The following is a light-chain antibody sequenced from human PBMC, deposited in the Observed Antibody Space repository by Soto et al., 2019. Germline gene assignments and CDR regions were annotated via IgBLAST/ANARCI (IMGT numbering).Light chain of an antibody. CDR2: GAS. J-gene: IGKJ2*01. V-gene: IGKV3-15*01. CDR3: HQLHDWPLYT. Sequence: EIVMTQSPATLSVSPGERATLSCRASQNVRTNLAWYQQKPGQAPRLLIYGASTRATGIPARFSGSGSGTEFTLTISSLQSEDFAVYYCHQLHDWPLYTFGQGTRLDMK. CDR1: QNVRTN.